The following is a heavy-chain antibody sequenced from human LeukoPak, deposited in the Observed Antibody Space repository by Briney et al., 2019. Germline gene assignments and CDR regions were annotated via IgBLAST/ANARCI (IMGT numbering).Heavy chain of an antibody. D-gene: IGHD6-13*01. Sequence: LSLTCAVSGGSISSSNWWSWVRQAPGKGLEWVAVIWYDGSNKYYADSVKGRFTISRDNSKNTLYLQMNSLRAEDTAVYYCARASMRMTTAGLVDYWGQGTLVTVSS. J-gene: IGHJ4*02. CDR2: IWYDGSNK. V-gene: IGHV3-33*08. CDR3: ARASMRMTTAGLVDY. CDR1: GGSISSSNW.